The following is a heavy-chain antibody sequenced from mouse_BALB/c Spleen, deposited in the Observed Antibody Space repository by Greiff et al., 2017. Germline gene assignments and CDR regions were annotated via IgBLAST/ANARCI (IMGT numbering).Heavy chain of an antibody. D-gene: IGHD1-1*01. V-gene: IGHV5-17*02. J-gene: IGHJ4*01. CDR3: ARGSSLAMDY. Sequence: EVQVVESGGGLVQPGGSRKLSCAASGFTFSSFGMHWVRQAPEKGLEWVAYISSGSSTIYYADTVKGRFTISRDNPKNTLFLQMTSLRSEDTAMYYCARGSSLAMDYWGQGTSVTVSS. CDR2: ISSGSSTI. CDR1: GFTFSSFG.